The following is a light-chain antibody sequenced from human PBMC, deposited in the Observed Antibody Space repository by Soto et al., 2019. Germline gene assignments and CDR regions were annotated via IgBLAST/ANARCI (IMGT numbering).Light chain of an antibody. V-gene: IGKV3-11*01. Sequence: EIVLTQSPATLSLSPGERATLSCRASQSVSGYLVWYQQKPGQAPRPLIFDAANRGTGIPPRFSGNGSGTDFSLSISSLEPEDFAVYYCQQRSDWPLTFGGGTKVEI. CDR3: QQRSDWPLT. J-gene: IGKJ4*01. CDR1: QSVSGY. CDR2: DAA.